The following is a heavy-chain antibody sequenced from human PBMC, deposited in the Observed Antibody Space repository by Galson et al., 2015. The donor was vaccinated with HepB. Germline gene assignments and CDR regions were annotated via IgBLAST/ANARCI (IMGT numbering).Heavy chain of an antibody. J-gene: IGHJ6*02. D-gene: IGHD3-9*01. Sequence: ASGFTFSSYSMNWVRQAPGKGLEWVSSISSSSSYIYYADSVKGRFTISRDNAKNSLYLQVNSLRAEDTAVYYCARDEAYDILTGSYYGMDVWGQGTTVTVSS. CDR2: ISSSSSYI. CDR1: GFTFSSYS. CDR3: ARDEAYDILTGSYYGMDV. V-gene: IGHV3-21*01.